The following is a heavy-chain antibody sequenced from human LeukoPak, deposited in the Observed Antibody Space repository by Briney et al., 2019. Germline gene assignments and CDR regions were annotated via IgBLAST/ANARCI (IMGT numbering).Heavy chain of an antibody. J-gene: IGHJ4*02. CDR3: ARIAVAGTRGDY. V-gene: IGHV3-NL1*01. Sequence: GGSLRLSCAASGFTFSSYGMHWVRQAPGKGLEWVSVIYSGGSTYYADSVKGRFTISRDNSKNTLYLQMNSLRAEDTAVYYCARIAVAGTRGDYWGQGTLVTVSS. D-gene: IGHD6-19*01. CDR2: IYSGGST. CDR1: GFTFSSYG.